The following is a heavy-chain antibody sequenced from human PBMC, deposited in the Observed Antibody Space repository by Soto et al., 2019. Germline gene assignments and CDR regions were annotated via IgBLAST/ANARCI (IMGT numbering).Heavy chain of an antibody. J-gene: IGHJ4*02. CDR3: AKDSYDYVWGTLGFDY. CDR2: ISGSGGST. D-gene: IGHD3-16*01. V-gene: IGHV3-23*01. Sequence: TGGSLRLSCAASGFTFSSYAMSWVRQAPGKGLEWVSAISGSGGSTYYADSVKGRFTISRDNSKNTLYLQMNSLRAEDTAVYYCAKDSYDYVWGTLGFDYWGQGTLVTVSS. CDR1: GFTFSSYA.